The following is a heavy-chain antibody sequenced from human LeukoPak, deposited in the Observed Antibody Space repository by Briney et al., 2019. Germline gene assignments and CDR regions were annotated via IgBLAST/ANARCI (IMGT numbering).Heavy chain of an antibody. CDR1: GFTFSSFW. Sequence: GGSLRLSCAASGFTFSSFWMSWVRQAPGKGLEWVANIKQDGSEKYYVDSVKGRFTISRDNAKNSLYLQMNSLRAEDTAVYYCGRDRRRWLERALEDYFDYWAREPWSPSPQ. D-gene: IGHD1-1*01. CDR2: IKQDGSEK. V-gene: IGHV3-7*01. J-gene: IGHJ4*02. CDR3: GRDRRRWLERALEDYFDY.